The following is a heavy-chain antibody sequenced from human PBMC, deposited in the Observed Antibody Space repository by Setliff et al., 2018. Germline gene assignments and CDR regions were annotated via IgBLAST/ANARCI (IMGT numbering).Heavy chain of an antibody. V-gene: IGHV4-59*11. J-gene: IGHJ4*02. CDR3: ARDHRTTVTTTYDY. D-gene: IGHD4-4*01. CDR2: IYYSGST. Sequence: SETLSLTCTVSGGSISSHYWSWIRQPPGKGLEWIGSIYYSGSTNYNPSLKSRVTISVDTSKNQFSLRLSSVTAADTAVYYCARDHRTTVTTTYDYWGQGTLVTVSS. CDR1: GGSISSHY.